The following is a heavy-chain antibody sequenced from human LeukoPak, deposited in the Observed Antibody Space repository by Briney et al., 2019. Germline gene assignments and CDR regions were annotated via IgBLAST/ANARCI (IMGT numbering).Heavy chain of an antibody. CDR1: GYTFTGYY. J-gene: IGHJ3*02. CDR3: AREIPLMAAFDI. V-gene: IGHV1-2*02. D-gene: IGHD5-24*01. CDR2: INPNSGGT. Sequence: ASVKVSCKASGYTFTGYYMHWVRQAPGQGLEWMGWINPNSGGTNYAQKFQGRVTMTRDTSISTAYMELSRLRSDDTAVYYCAREIPLMAAFDIWGRRTMVTVSS.